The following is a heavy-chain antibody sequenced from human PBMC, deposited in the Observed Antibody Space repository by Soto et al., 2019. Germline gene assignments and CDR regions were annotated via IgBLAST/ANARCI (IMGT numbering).Heavy chain of an antibody. CDR2: IIPIFGTA. J-gene: IGHJ4*02. CDR3: ARGSGTSKKVSPYFDY. V-gene: IGHV1-69*01. Sequence: QVQLVQSGAEVKKPGSSVKVSCKASGGTFSSYAISWVRQAPGQGLEWMGGIIPIFGTANYAQKCQGRVTINADESTSTAYMELSSRRADDTSVYYCARGSGTSKKVSPYFDYWGQGTLVTVSS. CDR1: GGTFSSYA. D-gene: IGHD1-1*01.